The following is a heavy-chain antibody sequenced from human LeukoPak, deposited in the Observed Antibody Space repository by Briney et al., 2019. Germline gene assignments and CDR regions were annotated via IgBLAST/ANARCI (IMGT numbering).Heavy chain of an antibody. D-gene: IGHD5-12*01. J-gene: IGHJ4*02. Sequence: GGSLRLSCAASGFTFSNAWMSWVRQAPGKGLEWVGRIKSKTDGGTTDYAAPVKGRFTISRDDSKNTLYLQMNSLKTEDSAMYYCTTGEFKGGWVRYYFDYWGQGTLVTVSS. CDR3: TTGEFKGGWVRYYFDY. V-gene: IGHV3-15*01. CDR1: GFTFSNAW. CDR2: IKSKTDGGTT.